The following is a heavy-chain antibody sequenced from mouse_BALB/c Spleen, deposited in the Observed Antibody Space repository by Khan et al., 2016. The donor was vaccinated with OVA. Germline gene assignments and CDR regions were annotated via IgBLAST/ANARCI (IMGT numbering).Heavy chain of an antibody. CDR3: ARRNYFGYTFAY. J-gene: IGHJ3*01. D-gene: IGHD1-2*01. CDR2: ISPGCGDT. Sequence: QVQLQQSGAELARPGASVKLSCKASGYTFTDYYINWVKLRTGQGLEWIGEISPGCGDTYYNERFKGTATLTADKSSSTAYMQLSSLTSEASAGYFGARRNYFGYTFAYWGQGTLVTVSA. V-gene: IGHV1-77*01. CDR1: GYTFTDYY.